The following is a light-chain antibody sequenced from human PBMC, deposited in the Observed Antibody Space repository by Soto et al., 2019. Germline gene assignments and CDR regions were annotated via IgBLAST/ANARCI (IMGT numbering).Light chain of an antibody. Sequence: QSVLTQPPSVSGSPGQSVTISCTGTSSDVGSYNRVSWYQQPPGTAPKPMIYEVSNRPSGVPDRFSGSKSGNTASLTISGLQAEDEADYYCSSYTSSSTPVFGGGTKLTVL. CDR3: SSYTSSSTPV. CDR2: EVS. CDR1: SSDVGSYNR. J-gene: IGLJ3*02. V-gene: IGLV2-18*02.